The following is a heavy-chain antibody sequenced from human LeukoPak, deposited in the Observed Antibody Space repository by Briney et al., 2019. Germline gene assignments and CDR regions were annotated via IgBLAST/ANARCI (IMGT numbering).Heavy chain of an antibody. Sequence: GASVSVSCKPSGYTFTSYYMHWVRQAPGEGVEWMGIINPSGGSTSYAQKFQGRVTMTRDMSTSTVYMELSSLRSEDAAVYYCASGSTKTDWGQGTLVTVSS. J-gene: IGHJ4*02. D-gene: IGHD3-10*01. CDR1: GYTFTSYY. CDR3: ASGSTKTD. V-gene: IGHV1-46*01. CDR2: INPSGGST.